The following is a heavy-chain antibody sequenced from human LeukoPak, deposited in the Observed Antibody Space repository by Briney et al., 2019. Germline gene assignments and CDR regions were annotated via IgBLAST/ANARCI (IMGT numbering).Heavy chain of an antibody. CDR3: ARHTDDLGCFQH. D-gene: IGHD3-16*01. V-gene: IGHV4-59*08. CDR1: GGSISSYY. CDR2: IYYSGRT. J-gene: IGHJ1*01. Sequence: SETLSLTCTVSGGSISSYYWSWIRQPPGKGLEWIGYIYYSGRTKYNPSLKSRVTISVDTSKNQFSLKLSSVTAADTAVYYCARHTDDLGCFQHWGQGTLVTVSS.